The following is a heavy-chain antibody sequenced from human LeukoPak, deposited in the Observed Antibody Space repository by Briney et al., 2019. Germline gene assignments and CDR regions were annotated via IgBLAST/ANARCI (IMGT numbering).Heavy chain of an antibody. CDR2: ISGSGGST. D-gene: IGHD3-3*01. J-gene: IGHJ3*02. Sequence: PGGSLRLSCAASGFTFSSYAMSWVRQAPGKGLEWVSAISGSGGSTYYADSVKGRFTISRDNSKNTLYLQMNSLRAEDTAVYYCARGFSYYDFRSGYYDAFDIWGQGTMVTVSS. V-gene: IGHV3-23*01. CDR3: ARGFSYYDFRSGYYDAFDI. CDR1: GFTFSSYA.